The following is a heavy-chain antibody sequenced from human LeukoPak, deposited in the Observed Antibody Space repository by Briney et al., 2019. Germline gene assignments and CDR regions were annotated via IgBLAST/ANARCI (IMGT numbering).Heavy chain of an antibody. V-gene: IGHV1-2*06. Sequence: ASVKVSCKASGYTFTGYYMHWVRQAPGQGLEWMGRINPNSGGTNYAQKFQGRVTMTRDTSISTAYMELSRLRSDDTAVYYCASPPVHYYDSSGYYDAFDIWGQGTIVTVSS. CDR3: ASPPVHYYDSSGYYDAFDI. CDR1: GYTFTGYY. J-gene: IGHJ3*02. CDR2: INPNSGGT. D-gene: IGHD3-22*01.